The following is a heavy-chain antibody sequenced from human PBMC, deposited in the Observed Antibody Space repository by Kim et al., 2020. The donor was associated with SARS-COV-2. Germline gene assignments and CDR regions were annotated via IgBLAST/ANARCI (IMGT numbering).Heavy chain of an antibody. Sequence: GGSLRLSCAASGFTFDDYTMHWVRQAPGKGLEWVSLISCDGGSTYYADSVKGRFTTSRDNSKNSLYLQMNSLRTEDTALYYCARDAVGIAVAGTGGYLDYCGPRTLVTVSP. CDR2: ISCDGGST. CDR1: GFTFDDYT. D-gene: IGHD6-19*01. V-gene: IGHV3-43*01. CDR3: ARDAVGIAVAGTGGYLDY. J-gene: IGHJ4*02.